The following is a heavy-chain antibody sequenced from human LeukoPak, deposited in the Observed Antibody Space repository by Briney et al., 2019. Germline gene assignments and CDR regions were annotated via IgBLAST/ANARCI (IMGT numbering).Heavy chain of an antibody. J-gene: IGHJ4*02. CDR3: ARGGQRGEDDY. V-gene: IGHV3-9*01. Sequence: GGSLRLSCAASGFTFDDYAMHWVRQAPGKGLEWFSGISWNSGGMGYADSVKGRFTISRDNAKKSLYLQMNSLRAEDTAVYYCARGGQRGEDDYWGQGTLVTVSS. D-gene: IGHD3-16*01. CDR1: GFTFDDYA. CDR2: ISWNSGGM.